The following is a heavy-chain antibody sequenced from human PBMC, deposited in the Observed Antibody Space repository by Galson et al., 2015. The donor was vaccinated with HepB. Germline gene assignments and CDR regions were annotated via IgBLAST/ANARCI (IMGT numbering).Heavy chain of an antibody. CDR2: IYHDGDT. D-gene: IGHD3-3*01. CDR3: ASYAVVIMGFDY. J-gene: IGHJ4*02. V-gene: IGHV3-53*01. Sequence: SLRLSCAASGFTVSNNYMSWVRQAPGKRLEWVSVIYHDGDTKYADSVKGRFTISRDYSKNALYLQMNSLRAEDTAVYYCASYAVVIMGFDYWGQGALVTVSS. CDR1: GFTVSNNY.